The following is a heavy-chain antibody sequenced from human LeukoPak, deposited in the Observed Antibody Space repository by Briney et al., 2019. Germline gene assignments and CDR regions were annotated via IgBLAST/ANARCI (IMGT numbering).Heavy chain of an antibody. V-gene: IGHV5-51*01. CDR1: GYSFTSYW. CDR2: IYPGDSDT. J-gene: IGHJ4*02. D-gene: IGHD6-19*01. CDR3: ARGGQGYSSGWAGGY. Sequence: GESLKISCKGSGYSFTSYWIGWVRQMPGKGLEWMGIIYPGDSDTRYSPPFQGQVTISADKSISTAYLQWSSLKASDTAMYYCARGGQGYSSGWAGGYWGQGTLVTVSS.